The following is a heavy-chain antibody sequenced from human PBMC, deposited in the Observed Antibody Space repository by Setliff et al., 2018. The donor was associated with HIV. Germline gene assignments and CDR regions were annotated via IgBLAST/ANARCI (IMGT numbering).Heavy chain of an antibody. V-gene: IGHV4-59*08. D-gene: IGHD2-8*01. CDR1: GGSISSHY. CDR3: ARHSPNVGVRGDAFDI. CDR2: IHYSGAT. Sequence: SETLSLTCTVSGGSISSHYWIWIRQPPGKGLEWIGYIHYSGATNYNPSLKSRVTISLDTSRTQFSLRLSSVTAADTAIYYCARHSPNVGVRGDAFDIWGQGTVVTVSS. J-gene: IGHJ3*02.